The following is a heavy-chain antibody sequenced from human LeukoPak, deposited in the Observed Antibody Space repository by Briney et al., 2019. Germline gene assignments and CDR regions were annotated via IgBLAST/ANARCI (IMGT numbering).Heavy chain of an antibody. J-gene: IGHJ4*02. CDR3: AKDSYSGGWYLNPKYYFDY. CDR1: GFTFSSYA. Sequence: GGSLRLSCAASGFTFSSYAMSWVRQAPGKGLEWVSAISGSGGSTYYADSVKGRFTISRDNSKNTLYLQMNSLRAEDTAVYYCAKDSYSGGWYLNPKYYFDYWGQGTLVTVSS. V-gene: IGHV3-23*01. CDR2: ISGSGGST. D-gene: IGHD6-19*01.